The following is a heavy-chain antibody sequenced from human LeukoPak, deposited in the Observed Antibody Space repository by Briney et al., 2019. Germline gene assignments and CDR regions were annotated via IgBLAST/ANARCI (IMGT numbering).Heavy chain of an antibody. V-gene: IGHV1-69*13. CDR2: IIPIFGTA. CDR1: GGTFSSYA. D-gene: IGHD2-2*01. Sequence: SVEVSCKASGGTFSSYAISWVRQAPGQGLEWMGGIIPIFGTANYAQKFQGRVTITADESTSTAYMELSSLRSEDTAVYYCARGHCSSTSCYGYWFDPWGQGTLVTVSS. CDR3: ARGHCSSTSCYGYWFDP. J-gene: IGHJ5*02.